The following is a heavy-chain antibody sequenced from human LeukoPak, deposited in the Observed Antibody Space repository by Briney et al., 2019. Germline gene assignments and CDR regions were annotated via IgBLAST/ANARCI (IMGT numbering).Heavy chain of an antibody. V-gene: IGHV4-59*01. CDR3: ARDRKQWLRGPFDP. J-gene: IGHJ5*02. CDR1: GGSISSYY. CDR2: IYYSGST. Sequence: AETLSLTCIVSGGSISSYYWNWIRQPPGKGLEWIGYIYYSGSTKYNPSLKSRVTISVDTSKNQFSLKVRSVTTAGTAVYYCARDRKQWLRGPFDPWGQGTLVTVSS. D-gene: IGHD6-19*01.